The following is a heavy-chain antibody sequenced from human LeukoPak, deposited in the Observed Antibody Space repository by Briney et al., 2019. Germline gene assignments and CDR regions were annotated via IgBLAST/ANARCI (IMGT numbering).Heavy chain of an antibody. CDR3: AISALGYCTNGVCPPDY. CDR1: GFTFSSYG. D-gene: IGHD2-8*01. Sequence: GGSLRLSCAASGFTFSSYGMHWGRQAPGKGLEWVAVICYDGSNKYYADSVKGRFTISRDNSKNTLYLQMNSLRAEDTAVYYCAISALGYCTNGVCPPDYWGQGTLVTVSS. V-gene: IGHV3-33*01. J-gene: IGHJ4*02. CDR2: ICYDGSNK.